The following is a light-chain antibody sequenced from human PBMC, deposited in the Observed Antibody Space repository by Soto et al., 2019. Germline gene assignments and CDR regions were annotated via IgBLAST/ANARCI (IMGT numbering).Light chain of an antibody. CDR2: GAS. V-gene: IGKV1-8*01. CDR1: QDVGRY. CDR3: QHYKNYPWT. Sequence: ALRMTQSPSSLSASAGDRVAIACGASQDVGRYLAWYQQKPGQAPKLLIYGASTLQSGVPSRFSGGGSGTDFTLTISCLQSEDFATYYCQHYKNYPWTFGQGTKVEIK. J-gene: IGKJ1*01.